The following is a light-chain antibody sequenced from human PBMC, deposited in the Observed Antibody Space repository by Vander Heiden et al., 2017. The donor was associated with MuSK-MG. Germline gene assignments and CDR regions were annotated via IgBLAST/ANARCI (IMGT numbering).Light chain of an antibody. Sequence: DIQLTQSPCFLSASVGDRVTIACLASQGISSYLDWYQQKPGKAPKLLIYAESTLQSGVPSRFSGSGSGTEFTLTITSLKPEDFATYYCQQLNSYEVTFGQGTRLEIK. V-gene: IGKV1-9*01. CDR1: QGISSY. CDR2: AES. J-gene: IGKJ5*01. CDR3: QQLNSYEVT.